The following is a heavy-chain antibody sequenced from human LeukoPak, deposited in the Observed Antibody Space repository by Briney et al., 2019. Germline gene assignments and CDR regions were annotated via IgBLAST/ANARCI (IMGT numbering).Heavy chain of an antibody. Sequence: PSETLSLTCAVYGGSFSGYYWSWIRQPPGKGLEWIGEINHSGSTNYNPSLKSRVTISVDTSKNQFSLKLSSVTAADTAVYYCARWSVYRAFDIWGQGTMVTVSS. CDR3: ARWSVYRAFDI. CDR1: GGSFSGYY. CDR2: INHSGST. D-gene: IGHD2-8*01. V-gene: IGHV4-34*01. J-gene: IGHJ3*02.